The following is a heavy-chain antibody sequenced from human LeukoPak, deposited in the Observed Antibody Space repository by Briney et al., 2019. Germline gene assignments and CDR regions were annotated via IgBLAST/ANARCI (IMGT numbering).Heavy chain of an antibody. J-gene: IGHJ6*03. CDR3: ASYYGDYVPYYYYMDV. Sequence: GGTLRLSCAASGFTFSSYGMSWVRQAPGKGPECVSAISPSGRSTYYADSVKGRFTISRDNSKNTLYLQMNSLRADDAAVYYCASYYGDYVPYYYYMDVWGKGTTVTVSS. CDR2: ISPSGRST. CDR1: GFTFSSYG. D-gene: IGHD4-17*01. V-gene: IGHV3-23*01.